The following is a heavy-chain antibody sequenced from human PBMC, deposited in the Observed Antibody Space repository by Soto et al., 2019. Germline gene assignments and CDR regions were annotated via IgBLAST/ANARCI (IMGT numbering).Heavy chain of an antibody. V-gene: IGHV4-59*01. D-gene: IGHD3-10*01. Sequence: QVQLQESGPGLVKPSETLSLTCTVSGGSISSYYWSWILQPPGKGLEWIGYIDYSGSTNYNPSLKSRVTISVDTTKNQFSLKLSSVTSADTAVYYCPRDRRGRHYYYGMDVWGQGTTVTVSS. J-gene: IGHJ6*02. CDR3: PRDRRGRHYYYGMDV. CDR2: IDYSGST. CDR1: GGSISSYY.